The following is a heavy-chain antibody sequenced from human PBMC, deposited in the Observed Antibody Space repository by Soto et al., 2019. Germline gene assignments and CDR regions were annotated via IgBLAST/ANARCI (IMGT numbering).Heavy chain of an antibody. CDR3: ARGRDAFDI. CDR1: GFSFGSYV. CDR2: IWYDGNNK. V-gene: IGHV3-33*01. Sequence: HPGGALRLSCASSGFSFGSYVMHWVRQAPGRGLEWVAVIWYDGNNKYYADSVKGRFTISRDNSENTLYLQMNSLRAEDTAVYYCARGRDAFDIWGQGTMVTVSS. J-gene: IGHJ3*02.